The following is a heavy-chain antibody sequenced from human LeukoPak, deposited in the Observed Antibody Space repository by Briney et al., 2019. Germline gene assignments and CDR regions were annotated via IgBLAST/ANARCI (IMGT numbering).Heavy chain of an antibody. CDR1: GYTLTELS. CDR3: ATQAWDSSGWLDY. Sequence: ASVKVSCKVSGYTLTELSMHWVRQAPGKGLEWMGGFDPEDGETIYAQKFQGRVTMTEGTSTDTAYMELSSLRSEDTAVYYCATQAWDSSGWLDYWGQGTLVTVSS. V-gene: IGHV1-24*01. D-gene: IGHD6-19*01. J-gene: IGHJ4*02. CDR2: FDPEDGET.